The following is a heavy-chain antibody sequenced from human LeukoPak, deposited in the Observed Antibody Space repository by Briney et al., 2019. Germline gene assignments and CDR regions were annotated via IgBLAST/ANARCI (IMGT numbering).Heavy chain of an antibody. Sequence: GGSLRLSRAASGFTFSSYWMRWVRQAPGKGLGWVSRINSDGSSTNYADSVKGRFTISRDNAKNTLYLQMNSLRAEDTAMYYCARAVYYSNYLGYWGQGTLVTVSS. CDR2: INSDGSST. D-gene: IGHD3-10*01. J-gene: IGHJ4*01. V-gene: IGHV3-74*01. CDR3: ARAVYYSNYLGY. CDR1: GFTFSSYW.